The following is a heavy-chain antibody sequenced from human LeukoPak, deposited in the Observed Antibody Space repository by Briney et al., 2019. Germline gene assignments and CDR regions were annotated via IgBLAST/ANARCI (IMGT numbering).Heavy chain of an antibody. CDR3: ARDKQWLYCFDQ. J-gene: IGHJ4*02. V-gene: IGHV3-30-3*01. CDR2: ISYDGTNK. D-gene: IGHD6-19*01. CDR1: GFSFSDYA. Sequence: GGSLRLSCGASGFSFSDYAMHWVRQAPAKGLEWVAVISYDGTNKHYADSVKGQFTISRDNSKNTLYLQMNSLRAEDTAVYYCARDKQWLYCFDQWGQGTPVTVSS.